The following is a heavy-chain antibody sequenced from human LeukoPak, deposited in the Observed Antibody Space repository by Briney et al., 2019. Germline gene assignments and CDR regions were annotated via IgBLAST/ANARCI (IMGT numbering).Heavy chain of an antibody. CDR2: INHSGST. CDR3: ARLTGYDY. Sequence: SETLSLTCAVYGGSFCSYYWSWIRQPPGKGLEWIGEINHSGSTNYNPPLKSRVTISVDTSKNQFSLKLSSVTAADTAVYYCARLTGYDYWGQGTLVTVSS. D-gene: IGHD3-9*01. CDR1: GGSFCSYY. J-gene: IGHJ4*02. V-gene: IGHV4-34*01.